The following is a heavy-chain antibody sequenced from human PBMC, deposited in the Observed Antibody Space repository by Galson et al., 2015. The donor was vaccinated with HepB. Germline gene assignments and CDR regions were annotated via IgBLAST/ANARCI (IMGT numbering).Heavy chain of an antibody. CDR3: AKPYYDFWSGYSGMDV. J-gene: IGHJ6*02. CDR2: ISYDGSNK. Sequence: SLRLSCAASGFTFSSYGMHWVRQAPGKGLEWVAVISYDGSNKYYADSVKGRFTISRDNSKNTLYLQMNSLRAEDTAVYYCAKPYYDFWSGYSGMDVWGQGTTVTVSS. V-gene: IGHV3-30*18. CDR1: GFTFSSYG. D-gene: IGHD3-3*01.